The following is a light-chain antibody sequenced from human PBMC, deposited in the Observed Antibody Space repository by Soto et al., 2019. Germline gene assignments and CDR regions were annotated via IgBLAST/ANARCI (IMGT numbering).Light chain of an antibody. CDR3: QQYHRSSIT. V-gene: IGKV1-5*01. J-gene: IGKJ5*01. CDR2: DAF. CDR1: QSLNNY. Sequence: DSQMTQSPSTLSASVGDRVTITCQASQSLNNYLAWYQQKPGKAPKLLIYDAFTLERGVPSRFSGTGSGKEFTLTISSLQPDDFATYYCQQYHRSSITFGQGTRLELK.